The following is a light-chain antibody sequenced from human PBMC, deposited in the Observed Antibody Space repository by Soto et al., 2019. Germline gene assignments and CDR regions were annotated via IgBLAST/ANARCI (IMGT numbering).Light chain of an antibody. Sequence: DIVMTQSPDSLAVSLGERATINCESSQSVLYSSNNKNCLAWYQQKPGQPPKLLIYWAYIRESGVPDRFSGGGSGTDFTLTISGLQAEDVPVYYCQQYCVRPWTFGQGTKVEIK. CDR1: QSVLYSSNNKNC. CDR2: WAY. J-gene: IGKJ1*01. V-gene: IGKV4-1*01. CDR3: QQYCVRPWT.